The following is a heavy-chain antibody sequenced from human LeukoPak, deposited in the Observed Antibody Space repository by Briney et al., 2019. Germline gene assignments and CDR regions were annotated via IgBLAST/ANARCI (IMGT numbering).Heavy chain of an antibody. V-gene: IGHV3-23*01. CDR1: GFTFSNYA. J-gene: IGHJ4*02. Sequence: GGSLRLSCAASGFTFSNYAMSWVRQAPGKGLEWVSAISGSGVSTYYADSVKGRFTISRDNSKNTLYLQMNSLRAEDTAVYYCAKAEESYYDFWSGYSNYFDYWGQGTLVTVSS. D-gene: IGHD3-3*01. CDR3: AKAEESYYDFWSGYSNYFDY. CDR2: ISGSGVST.